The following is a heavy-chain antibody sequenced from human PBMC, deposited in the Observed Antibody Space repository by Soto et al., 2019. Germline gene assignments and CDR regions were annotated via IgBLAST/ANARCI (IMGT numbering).Heavy chain of an antibody. J-gene: IGHJ5*02. CDR1: VGSFVSSAYY. Sequence: SETLSLTCTVSVGSFVSSAYYWGWIRRAPGKGLEWIGSINSSGSTFSNPSLKSRVTLSVDTSKNQFSLKLTSVTAADTALYYCSRRAPEGFDPWGQGTLVTVSS. V-gene: IGHV4-39*01. CDR2: INSSGST. CDR3: SRRAPEGFDP.